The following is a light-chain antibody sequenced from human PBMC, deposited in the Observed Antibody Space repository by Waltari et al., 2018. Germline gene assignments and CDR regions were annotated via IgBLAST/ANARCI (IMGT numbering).Light chain of an antibody. J-gene: IGLJ2*01. CDR1: NLPTKY. V-gene: IGLV3-1*01. CDR2: QDR. Sequence: SYEVTQSPSMSVSPGQTARITCSGNNLPTKYVCWYQQKPGQSPVLVIYQDRKRPSGIPERFSGSNSGDTATLTISETQSMDEGDYFCQVWDSSTYMVFGGGTKLTVL. CDR3: QVWDSSTYMV.